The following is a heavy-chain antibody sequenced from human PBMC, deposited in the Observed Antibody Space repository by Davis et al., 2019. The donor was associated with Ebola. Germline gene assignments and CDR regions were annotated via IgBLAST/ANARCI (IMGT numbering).Heavy chain of an antibody. CDR3: AKDARGGYYYADF. J-gene: IGHJ4*02. D-gene: IGHD3-22*01. CDR1: GFTFTYSG. CDR2: ISFDGSDT. V-gene: IGHV3-30*18. Sequence: GGSLRLSCATSGFTFTYSGIHWVRQAPGKGLEWVAVISFDGSDTYYADSVKGRFTISRDNSKTTVDLQMNSLRPEDTALYYCAKDARGGYYYADFWGRGTLVTVSS.